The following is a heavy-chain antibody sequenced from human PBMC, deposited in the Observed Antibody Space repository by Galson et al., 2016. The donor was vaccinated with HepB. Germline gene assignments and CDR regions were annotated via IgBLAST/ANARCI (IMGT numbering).Heavy chain of an antibody. V-gene: IGHV4-31*03. CDR3: VKGIRDASDYSYYYMDV. D-gene: IGHD3-10*01. CDR1: GGSITAGGDC. CDR2: IYYSGRT. J-gene: IGHJ6*03. Sequence: TLYLTCTVSGGSITAGGDCWSWIRPSPGQSLACIGYIYYSGRTHFNPPLLSRVSLLIDTSKMQFSLELYSVTAADTAVYYCVKGIRDASDYSYYYMDVWGKGTTVTVSS.